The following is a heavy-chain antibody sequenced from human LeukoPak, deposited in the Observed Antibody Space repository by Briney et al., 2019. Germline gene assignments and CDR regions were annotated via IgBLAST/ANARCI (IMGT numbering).Heavy chain of an antibody. D-gene: IGHD3-22*01. J-gene: IGHJ4*02. CDR3: AREIRYYDSSGLTSFDY. CDR2: ISSSSSYI. V-gene: IGHV3-21*01. Sequence: GGSLRLSCAASGFTFSSYSMNWVRQDPGKGLEWVSSISSSSSYIYYADSVKGRFTISRDNAKNSLYLQMNSLRAEDTAVYYCAREIRYYDSSGLTSFDYWGQGTLVTVSS. CDR1: GFTFSSYS.